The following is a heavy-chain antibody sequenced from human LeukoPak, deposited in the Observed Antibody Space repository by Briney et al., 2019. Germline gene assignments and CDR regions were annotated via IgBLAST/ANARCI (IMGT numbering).Heavy chain of an antibody. V-gene: IGHV4-30-2*01. Sequence: PSETLSLTCAVSGGSLSSGGYSWSWIRQPPGKGLEWIGYIYHSGSTYYNPSLKSRVTISVDRSKNQFSLKLSSVTAADTAVYYCARGGYSGYQLDYWGQGTLVTVSS. CDR2: IYHSGST. CDR1: GGSLSSGGYS. CDR3: ARGGYSGYQLDY. J-gene: IGHJ4*02. D-gene: IGHD5-12*01.